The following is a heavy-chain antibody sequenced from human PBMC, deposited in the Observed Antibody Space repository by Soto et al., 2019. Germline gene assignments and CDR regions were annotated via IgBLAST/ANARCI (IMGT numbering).Heavy chain of an antibody. J-gene: IGHJ4*02. CDR3: ARRAETNGWNGFGADKYYFDF. CDR2: MNPNTGNS. D-gene: IGHD1-1*01. V-gene: IGHV1-8*01. Sequence: ASVKVSCKASGYTFTSYDIYWVRQATGQGLEWMGWMNPNTGNSGYAQKFQGRVTVTSDTSINTVHMELSSLRAEDTAVYYCARRAETNGWNGFGADKYYFDFWGQGTLVTVSS. CDR1: GYTFTSYD.